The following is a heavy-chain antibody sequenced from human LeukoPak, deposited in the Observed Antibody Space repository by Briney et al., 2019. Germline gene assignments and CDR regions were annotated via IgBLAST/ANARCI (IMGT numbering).Heavy chain of an antibody. D-gene: IGHD5-24*01. CDR1: GYTFTGYY. J-gene: IGHJ3*02. CDR2: INPNSGGT. V-gene: IGHV1-2*02. CDR3: ARGESRWLHSKAFDI. Sequence: ASVKVSCKASGYTFTGYYMHWVRQAPGPGLEWMGWINPNSGGTNYAQKFQGRVTMTRVTSITTAYMELSSLRSEDTAVYYCARGESRWLHSKAFDIWGQGTMVTVSS.